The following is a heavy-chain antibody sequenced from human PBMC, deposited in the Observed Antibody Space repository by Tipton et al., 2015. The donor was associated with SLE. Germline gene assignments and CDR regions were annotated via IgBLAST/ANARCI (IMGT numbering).Heavy chain of an antibody. V-gene: IGHV4-59*11. Sequence: TLSLTCTVSGGSISSHYWSWIRQPPGKGLEWIGYIYYSGSTNYNPSRKSRVTTSVDTSKNQFSLKLSSVTAADTAVYYCARLGSTVTTYWFDSWGQGTLVTVSS. CDR3: ARLGSTVTTYWFDS. J-gene: IGHJ5*01. CDR2: IYYSGST. CDR1: GGSISSHY. D-gene: IGHD4-17*01.